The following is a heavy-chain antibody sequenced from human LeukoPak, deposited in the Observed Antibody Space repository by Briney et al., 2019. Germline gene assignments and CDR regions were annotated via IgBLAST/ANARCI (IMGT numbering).Heavy chain of an antibody. V-gene: IGHV3-21*01. CDR1: GFTFGTYS. D-gene: IGHD3-10*01. CDR3: ARDAMLRGVLIDY. Sequence: GGSLRLSCAASGFTFGTYSMNCVRQAPGKGLEWVSSISSSSSYIYYADSVKGRFTISRDNAKNSLFLQMSSLRAEDTAVYYCARDAMLRGVLIDYWGQGTLVTVSS. J-gene: IGHJ4*02. CDR2: ISSSSSYI.